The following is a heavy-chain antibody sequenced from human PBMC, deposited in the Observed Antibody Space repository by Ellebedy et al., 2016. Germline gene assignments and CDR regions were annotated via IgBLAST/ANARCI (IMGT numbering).Heavy chain of an antibody. V-gene: IGHV4-39*07. Sequence: SETLSLXCSVSGGSISSSYYYWGWIRQPPGKGLEWIGATYYSGSGTTYYNPSLQSRVSISLDTSKNQISLKLRSITAADTAVYYCARDLAVALGYFDSWGQGTLVTVSS. CDR3: ARDLAVALGYFDS. J-gene: IGHJ4*02. CDR1: GGSISSSYYY. D-gene: IGHD6-19*01. CDR2: TYYSGSGTT.